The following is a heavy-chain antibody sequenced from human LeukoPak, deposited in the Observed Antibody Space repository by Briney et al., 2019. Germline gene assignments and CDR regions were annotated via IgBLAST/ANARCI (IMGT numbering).Heavy chain of an antibody. CDR3: ARDSAVALDY. Sequence: GGSLRLSCAASGFTFSSYSMNWVRQAPGKGLEWVSSISTSSIYLYNADSVKGRFTISRDDAKNTLYLQMNSLRAEDTAVYYCARDSAVALDYWGQGTLVTVSS. D-gene: IGHD6-19*01. CDR2: ISTSSIYL. V-gene: IGHV3-21*06. CDR1: GFTFSSYS. J-gene: IGHJ4*02.